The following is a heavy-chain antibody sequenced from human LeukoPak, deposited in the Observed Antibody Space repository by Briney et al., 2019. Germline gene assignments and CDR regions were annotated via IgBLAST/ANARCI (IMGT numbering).Heavy chain of an antibody. Sequence: GGSLRLSCAASGFTFDDYAMHWVRHAPGKGLEWVSGISWNSGSLGYADSVKGRFTISRDNAKNSLYLQMNSLRAEDMALYYCAKGIGTRYSSSPFDYWGQGTLATVSS. V-gene: IGHV3-9*03. CDR2: ISWNSGSL. D-gene: IGHD6-6*01. CDR3: AKGIGTRYSSSPFDY. J-gene: IGHJ4*02. CDR1: GFTFDDYA.